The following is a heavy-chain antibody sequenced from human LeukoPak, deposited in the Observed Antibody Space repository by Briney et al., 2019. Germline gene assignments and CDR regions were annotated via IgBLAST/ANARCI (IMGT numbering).Heavy chain of an antibody. CDR1: GFTFSSYG. CDR3: AKDSEGLGDFWSGKGYYYYYYMDV. J-gene: IGHJ6*03. CDR2: ISYDGSNK. V-gene: IGHV3-30*18. Sequence: LTGGSLRLSCAASGFTFSSYGMHWVRQAPGKGLEWVAVISYDGSNKYYADSVKGRFTISRDNSKNTLYLQMNSLRAEDTAVYYCAKDSEGLGDFWSGKGYYYYYYMDVWGKGTTVTVSS. D-gene: IGHD3-3*01.